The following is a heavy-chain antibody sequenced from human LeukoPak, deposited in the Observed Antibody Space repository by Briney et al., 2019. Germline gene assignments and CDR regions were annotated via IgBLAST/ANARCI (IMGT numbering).Heavy chain of an antibody. V-gene: IGHV4-59*01. CDR2: IYNTGST. Sequence: SETLSLTCTVSGGSISSYYWNWIRQPRGKGLEWIGYIYNTGSTNYNPSLKSRVAISVDTSKNQFSLKLSSVTAADTAIYYCARGHYDSRGYSEPFDYWGQGTVVTVSS. CDR1: GGSISSYY. D-gene: IGHD3-22*01. CDR3: ARGHYDSRGYSEPFDY. J-gene: IGHJ4*02.